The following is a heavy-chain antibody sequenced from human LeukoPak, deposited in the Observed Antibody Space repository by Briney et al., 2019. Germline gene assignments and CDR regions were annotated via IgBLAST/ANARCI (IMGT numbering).Heavy chain of an antibody. J-gene: IGHJ6*03. CDR1: GGSISSSYW. D-gene: IGHD3-22*01. CDR3: AKDGFERGDDTDYMDV. V-gene: IGHV4-4*02. Sequence: PSGTLSLTCGVSGGSISSSYWWSWVRQPPGKGLEWIGEIYHSGSTNYNPSLKSRVTISVDKSKNQFPLNLSSVTAADTAVYYCAKDGFERGDDTDYMDVWGKGTTVTVSS. CDR2: IYHSGST.